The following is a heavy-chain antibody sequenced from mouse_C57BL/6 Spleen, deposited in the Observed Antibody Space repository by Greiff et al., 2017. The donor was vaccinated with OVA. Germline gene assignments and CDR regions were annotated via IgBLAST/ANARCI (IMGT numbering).Heavy chain of an antibody. J-gene: IGHJ4*01. V-gene: IGHV1-52*01. Sequence: QVQLQQSGAELVRPGSSVKLSCKASGYTFTSYWMHWVKQRPIQGLEWIGNIDPSDSETHYNQKFKDKATLTVDKSSSTAYMQLSSLTSEDSAVYYCASYRYYAMDYWGQGTSVTVSS. D-gene: IGHD5-1*01. CDR3: ASYRYYAMDY. CDR2: IDPSDSET. CDR1: GYTFTSYW.